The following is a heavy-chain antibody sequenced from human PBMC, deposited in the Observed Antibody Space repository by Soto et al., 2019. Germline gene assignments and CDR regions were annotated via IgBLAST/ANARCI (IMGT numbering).Heavy chain of an antibody. Sequence: QVTVKDSGPVLVKPTETLTLTCTDSGFSLSNAGLGVSWIRQPPRKALEWLAHIFSNDEKSYSTSLKSRLTISKDTSKSQVVLTMTNMDPVDTATYYCASTYTTSWYWFDPWGQGTLVTVSS. J-gene: IGHJ5*02. CDR2: IFSNDEK. V-gene: IGHV2-26*04. CDR3: ASTYTTSWYWFDP. CDR1: GFSLSNAGLG. D-gene: IGHD6-13*01.